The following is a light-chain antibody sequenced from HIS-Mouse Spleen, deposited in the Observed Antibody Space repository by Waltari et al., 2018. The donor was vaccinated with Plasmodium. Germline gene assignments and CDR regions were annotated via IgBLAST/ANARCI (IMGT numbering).Light chain of an antibody. V-gene: IGLV2-23*01. CDR3: CSYAGSSTNWV. Sequence: QSALTQPASVSGSPGQSITISCTGTSSDVGSYNLVSWYQQHPGKAPKLMIYEGSTRTSGVSNRFAGSKSGNTASLTISGLQAEDEADYYCCSYAGSSTNWVFGGGTKLTVL. CDR2: EGS. CDR1: SSDVGSYNL. J-gene: IGLJ3*02.